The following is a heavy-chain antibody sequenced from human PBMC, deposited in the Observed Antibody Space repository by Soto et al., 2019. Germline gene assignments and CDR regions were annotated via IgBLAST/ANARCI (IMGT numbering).Heavy chain of an antibody. CDR2: IVVGSGNT. CDR1: GFTFTSSA. J-gene: IGHJ6*02. V-gene: IGHV1-58*02. D-gene: IGHD1-26*01. CDR3: ASTRELASYYYYGMDV. Sequence: VKVSCKASGFTFTSSAMQWVRQARGQRLEWIGGIVVGSGNTNYAQKFQERVTITTDMSTSTAYMELSSLRSEDTAVYYCASTRELASYYYYGMDVWGQGTKVTAP.